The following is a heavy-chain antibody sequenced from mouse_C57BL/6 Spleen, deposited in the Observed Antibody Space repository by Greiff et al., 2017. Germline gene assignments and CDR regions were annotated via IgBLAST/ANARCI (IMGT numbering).Heavy chain of an antibody. CDR1: GFTFSSYG. CDR2: ISSGGSYT. J-gene: IGHJ3*01. Sequence: EVQVVESGGDLVKPGGSLKLSCAASGFTFSSYGMSWVRQTPDKRLEWVATISSGGSYTYYPDSVKGRFTISRDNAKNTLYLQMSSLKSEDTAMYYCASRSITTVVEGFAYWGQGTLVTVSA. D-gene: IGHD1-1*01. CDR3: ASRSITTVVEGFAY. V-gene: IGHV5-6*01.